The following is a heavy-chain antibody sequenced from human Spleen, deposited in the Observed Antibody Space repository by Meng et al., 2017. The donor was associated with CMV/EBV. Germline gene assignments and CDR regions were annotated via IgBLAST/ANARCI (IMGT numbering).Heavy chain of an antibody. V-gene: IGHV4-59*01. CDR2: IYHSGNT. Sequence: SETLSLTCTVSGGSISSYYWSWIRQPPGKGLEWIGYIYHSGNTNYNPSLKSRVTISVDTSKNQFSLKLSSVTAADTAAYYCARGYSNYARFDPWGQGTLVTVSS. D-gene: IGHD4-11*01. J-gene: IGHJ5*02. CDR3: ARGYSNYARFDP. CDR1: GGSISSYY.